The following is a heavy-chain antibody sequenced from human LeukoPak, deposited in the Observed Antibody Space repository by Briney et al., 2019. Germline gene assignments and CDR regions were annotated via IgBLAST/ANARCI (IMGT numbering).Heavy chain of an antibody. CDR1: GFPFSSYG. CDR2: IWYDGSNK. V-gene: IGHV3-33*01. J-gene: IGHJ4*02. CDR3: ARGEIDIVVVPAATNNFDY. D-gene: IGHD2-2*01. Sequence: GRSLRLSCAASGFPFSSYGMHWVRQAPGKGLEWVAVIWYDGSNKYYADSVKGRFTISRDNSKNTLYLQMNSLRAEDTAVYYCARGEIDIVVVPAATNNFDYWGQGTLVTVSS.